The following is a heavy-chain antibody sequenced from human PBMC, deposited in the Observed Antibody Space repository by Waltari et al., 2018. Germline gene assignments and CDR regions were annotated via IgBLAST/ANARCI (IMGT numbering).Heavy chain of an antibody. CDR2: IKSKTNGGTT. CDR3: NPGICDSCR. J-gene: IGHJ4*02. V-gene: IGHV3-15*01. CDR1: GFTFSYAW. Sequence: EVQLVESGGGLVKPGGSLRLSCAASGFTFSYAWMTGVRQAPGRGLEWVGRIKSKTNGGTTDYAAPVKGRFTISRDDSKNTLYLQMNSLKTEDTAVYYCNPGICDSCRWGQGTLVTVSS. D-gene: IGHD2-2*01.